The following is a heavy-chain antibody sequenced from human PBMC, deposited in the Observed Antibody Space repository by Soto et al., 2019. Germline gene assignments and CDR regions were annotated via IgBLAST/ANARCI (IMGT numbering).Heavy chain of an antibody. J-gene: IGHJ4*02. Sequence: SVKVSCKASGGTFSSYAISWVRQAPGQGLEWVGGIIPIFGTANYAQNFQGRVTITADGSTSTAYMELSSLRSEDTAVYYCARYKGDYDLNYLDDWGQGTLVTVS. CDR2: IIPIFGTA. V-gene: IGHV1-69*13. CDR1: GGTFSSYA. D-gene: IGHD4-17*01. CDR3: ARYKGDYDLNYLDD.